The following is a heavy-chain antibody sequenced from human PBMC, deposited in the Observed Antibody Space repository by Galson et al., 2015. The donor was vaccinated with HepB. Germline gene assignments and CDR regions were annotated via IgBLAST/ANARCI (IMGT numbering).Heavy chain of an antibody. V-gene: IGHV3-30-3*01. D-gene: IGHD4-17*01. Sequence: SLRLSCAASGFTFSSYAMHWVRQAPGKGLEWVAVISYDGSNKYYADSVKGRFTISRDNSKNTLYLQMNSLRAEDTAVYYCARDGTTVTASFDYWGQGTLVTVSS. J-gene: IGHJ4*02. CDR2: ISYDGSNK. CDR3: ARDGTTVTASFDY. CDR1: GFTFSSYA.